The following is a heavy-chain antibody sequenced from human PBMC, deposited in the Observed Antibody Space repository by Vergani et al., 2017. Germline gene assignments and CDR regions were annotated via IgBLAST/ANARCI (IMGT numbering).Heavy chain of an antibody. Sequence: QVQLQQWGAGLLKPSETLSLTCAVYGGSFSGYYWSWIRQPPGKGLEWIGEINHSGSTNYKPSLKSRVTISVDTSKNQFSLKLSSVTAADTAVYYCARGHDSSSWYGVDYWGQGTLVTVSS. D-gene: IGHD6-13*01. CDR1: GGSFSGYY. CDR2: INHSGST. CDR3: ARGHDSSSWYGVDY. J-gene: IGHJ4*02. V-gene: IGHV4-34*01.